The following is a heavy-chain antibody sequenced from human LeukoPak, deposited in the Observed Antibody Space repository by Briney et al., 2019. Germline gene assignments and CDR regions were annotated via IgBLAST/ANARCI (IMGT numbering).Heavy chain of an antibody. Sequence: GSSVKVSCKASGGTFSSYAISWVRQAPGQGLEWMGWINPNSGGTNYAQKFQGWVTKTRDTSISTAYMELSRLRSDDTAVYYCARGTPTVVVITANWFDPWGQGTLVTVSS. J-gene: IGHJ5*02. CDR3: ARGTPTVVVITANWFDP. V-gene: IGHV1-2*04. CDR1: GGTFSSYA. CDR2: INPNSGGT. D-gene: IGHD3-22*01.